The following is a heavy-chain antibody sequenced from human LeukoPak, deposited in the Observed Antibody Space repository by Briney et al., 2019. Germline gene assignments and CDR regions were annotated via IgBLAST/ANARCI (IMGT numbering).Heavy chain of an antibody. V-gene: IGHV3-23*01. CDR2: ISAGGAT. CDR3: ANAVGYYYYYGMDV. Sequence: GGSLRLSCAASGFTFGSQVMRWVRQAPGKGLEWVSTISAGGATFYADSVRGRFTISRDNSKNTLYLQMNSLRAEDTAVYYCANAVGYYYYYGMDVWGQGTTVTVSS. J-gene: IGHJ6*02. CDR1: GFTFGSQV. D-gene: IGHD1-26*01.